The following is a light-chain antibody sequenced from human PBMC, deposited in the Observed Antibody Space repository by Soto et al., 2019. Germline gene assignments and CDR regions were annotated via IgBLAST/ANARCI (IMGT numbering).Light chain of an antibody. Sequence: QSVLSQAPSASGTPGQTVTISCSGSRSNIGRKIVNWYQQVPGTAPKLLIYSNIQRPSEVPDRFSASKSGTSASLSISGLQSDDEATYYCASWDDSLKRPVFGGGTQLTVL. J-gene: IGLJ3*02. V-gene: IGLV1-44*01. CDR1: RSNIGRKI. CDR3: ASWDDSLKRPV. CDR2: SNI.